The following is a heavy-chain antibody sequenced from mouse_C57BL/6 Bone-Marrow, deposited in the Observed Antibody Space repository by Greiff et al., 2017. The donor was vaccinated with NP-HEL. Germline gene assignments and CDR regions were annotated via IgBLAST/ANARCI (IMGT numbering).Heavy chain of an antibody. CDR2: IWSDGST. V-gene: IGHV2-6*03. J-gene: IGHJ4*01. Sequence: QVQLKESGPGLVAPSQSLSITCTVSGFSLTSYGVHWVRQPPGKGLEWLVVIWSDGSTTYNSALKSRLSISKDNSKSQVFLKMNSLQTDDTAMYYCASSPYYSNSYAMDYGGQGTSVTVSA. D-gene: IGHD2-5*01. CDR1: GFSLTSYG. CDR3: ASSPYYSNSYAMDY.